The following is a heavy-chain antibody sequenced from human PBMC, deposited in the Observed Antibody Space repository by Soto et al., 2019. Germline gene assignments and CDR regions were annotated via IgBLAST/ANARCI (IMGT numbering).Heavy chain of an antibody. D-gene: IGHD3-3*01. J-gene: IGHJ6*02. CDR3: ARETYFDFWSGYSSPCGKDV. CDR1: GYTFTSYG. CDR2: ISAYNGNT. V-gene: IGHV1-18*01. Sequence: ASVKVSCKASGYTFTSYGISWVRQAPGQGLEWMGWISAYNGNTNYAQKLQGRVTMTTDTSTSTAYMELRSLRSDDTAVYYCARETYFDFWSGYSSPCGKDVWGQGTTVTVSS.